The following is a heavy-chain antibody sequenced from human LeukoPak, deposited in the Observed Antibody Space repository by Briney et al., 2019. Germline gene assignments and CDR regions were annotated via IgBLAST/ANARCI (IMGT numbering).Heavy chain of an antibody. J-gene: IGHJ4*02. V-gene: IGHV5-51*01. CDR3: ATGVAGGFWDY. D-gene: IGHD3-3*01. Sequence: GESLKISCKGSGYTFSSYWIGWVRQMPGKGLEWMGIINPGDSGTRYSPSFQGQVTISADKSISTAYLQWSSLTASDTAMYYCATGVAGGFWDYWGQGTLVTVSS. CDR2: INPGDSGT. CDR1: GYTFSSYW.